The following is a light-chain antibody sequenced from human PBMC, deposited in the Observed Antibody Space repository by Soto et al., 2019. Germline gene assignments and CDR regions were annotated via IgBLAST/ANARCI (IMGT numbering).Light chain of an antibody. V-gene: IGKV3-20*01. CDR3: QQFYTWPVT. CDR2: GAS. J-gene: IGKJ4*01. Sequence: EIVLTHSPGTLSLSPCERATLSFSASQSVSSSYLAWYQQKPGQAPRLLTYGASSRATGIPDRFSGSGSGTDFTLTISRLEPEDFAVYYCQQFYTWPVTFGGGTKVDIK. CDR1: QSVSSSY.